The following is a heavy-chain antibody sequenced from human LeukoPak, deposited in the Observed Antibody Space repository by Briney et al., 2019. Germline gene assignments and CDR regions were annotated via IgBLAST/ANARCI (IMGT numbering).Heavy chain of an antibody. CDR3: ARQYGTKYFQH. D-gene: IGHD1-26*01. J-gene: IGHJ1*01. CDR1: GFTFSSYW. Sequence: GGSLRLSCAASGFTFSSYWMSWVRQAPGKGLEWVANIKQDGSEKYYVDSVEGRFTISRDNAKNSLYLQMNSLRAEDTAVYYCARQYGTKYFQHWGQGTLVTVSS. V-gene: IGHV3-7*03. CDR2: IKQDGSEK.